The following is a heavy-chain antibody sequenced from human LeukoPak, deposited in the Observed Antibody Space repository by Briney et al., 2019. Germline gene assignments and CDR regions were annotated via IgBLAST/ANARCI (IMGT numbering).Heavy chain of an antibody. CDR2: ISSSSSYI. V-gene: IGHV3-21*01. D-gene: IGHD3-10*01. CDR3: ARAGIMVRGRYYYYGMDV. CDR1: GFTFSSYS. J-gene: IGHJ6*02. Sequence: GGSLRLSCAASGFTFSSYSMNWVRQAPGKGLEWVSSISSSSSYIYYADSVKGRFTISRDNAKNSLYLQMNSLRAEDTAVYYCARAGIMVRGRYYYYGMDVWGQGTTVTVSS.